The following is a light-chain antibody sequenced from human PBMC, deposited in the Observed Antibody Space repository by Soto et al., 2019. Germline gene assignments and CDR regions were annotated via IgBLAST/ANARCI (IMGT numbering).Light chain of an antibody. CDR1: SSDVGRYNL. CDR3: SSYAGTSTFVL. V-gene: IGLV2-23*01. J-gene: IGLJ2*01. CDR2: EAS. Sequence: QSVLTQPASVSGSPGHSISISCTGSSSDVGRYNLVSWYQHHPGKAPKLIIYEASKRPSGVSDRISGSKSGNMASLTISGLQAEDEADYYCSSYAGTSTFVLFGGGTKLTVL.